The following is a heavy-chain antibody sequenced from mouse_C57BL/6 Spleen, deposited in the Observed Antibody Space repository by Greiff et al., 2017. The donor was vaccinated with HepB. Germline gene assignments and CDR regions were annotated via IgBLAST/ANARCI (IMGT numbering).Heavy chain of an antibody. CDR1: GYTFTSYW. Sequence: QVQLQQPGAELVMPGASVKLSCKASGYTFTSYWMHWVKQRPGQGLEWIGEIDPSDSYTNYNQKFKGKSTLTVDKSSSTAYMQLSSLTSEDSAVYYCARSYDYGSSYPGWWFDAWGTGTTVTVSS. D-gene: IGHD1-1*01. CDR2: IDPSDSYT. CDR3: ARSYDYGSSYPGWWFDA. V-gene: IGHV1-69*01. J-gene: IGHJ1*03.